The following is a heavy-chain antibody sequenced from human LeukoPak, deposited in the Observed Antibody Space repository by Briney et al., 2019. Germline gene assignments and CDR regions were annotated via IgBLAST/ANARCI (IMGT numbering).Heavy chain of an antibody. CDR3: ARQRAVAGITDAFDI. Sequence: SETLSLTCTVSGGSISSYYWSWIRQPPGKGLEWIGYIYYSGSTNYNPSLKSRVTISVDTSKNQFSLKLSSVTAADTAVYYCARQRAVAGITDAFDIWGQGTMVTVSS. CDR2: IYYSGST. J-gene: IGHJ3*02. V-gene: IGHV4-59*08. D-gene: IGHD6-19*01. CDR1: GGSISSYY.